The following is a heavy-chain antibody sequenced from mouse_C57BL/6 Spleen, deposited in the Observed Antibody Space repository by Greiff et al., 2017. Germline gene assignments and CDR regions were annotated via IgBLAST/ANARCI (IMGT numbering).Heavy chain of an antibody. CDR3: ARWDTTVVGYFDV. CDR2: INPNNGGT. V-gene: IGHV1-18*01. J-gene: IGHJ1*03. D-gene: IGHD1-1*01. Sequence: EVQLQQSGPELVKPGASVKISCKASGYTFTDYYMDWVKQSHGKSLEWIGDINPNNGGTIYNKKFKGKATLTVDKSSSTAYMELRSLTSEDTAVYYWARWDTTVVGYFDVWGTGTTVTVSS. CDR1: GYTFTDYY.